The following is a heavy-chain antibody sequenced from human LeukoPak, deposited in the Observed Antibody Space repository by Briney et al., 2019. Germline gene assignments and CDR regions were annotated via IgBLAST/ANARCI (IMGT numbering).Heavy chain of an antibody. Sequence: PGGSLRLSCAASGFTFSDYYMSWIRQAPGKGLEWVSYISSSGSTIYYADSVKGRFTISRDNAKNSLYLQMNSLRAEDTAVYYCARGSRPPRAVAGTGWFDPWGQGTLVTVSS. J-gene: IGHJ5*02. CDR3: ARGSRPPRAVAGTGWFDP. CDR2: ISSSGSTI. CDR1: GFTFSDYY. D-gene: IGHD6-19*01. V-gene: IGHV3-11*01.